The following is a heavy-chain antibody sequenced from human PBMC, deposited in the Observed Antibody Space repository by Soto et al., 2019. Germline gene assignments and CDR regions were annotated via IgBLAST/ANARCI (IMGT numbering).Heavy chain of an antibody. J-gene: IGHJ4*02. CDR2: IYYSGST. CDR3: ARHNYGSGSTYFDS. Sequence: SETLSLTCTVSGGSISSYYWSWIRQPPGKGLEWIGYIYYSGSTNYNPSLKSRVTISVDTSKNQFSLKLNSMTAADTAVYYCARHNYGSGSTYFDSWGQGLQVTVSS. D-gene: IGHD3-10*01. V-gene: IGHV4-59*08. CDR1: GGSISSYY.